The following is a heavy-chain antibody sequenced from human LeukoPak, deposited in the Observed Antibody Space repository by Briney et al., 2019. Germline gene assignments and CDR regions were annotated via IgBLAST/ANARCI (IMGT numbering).Heavy chain of an antibody. Sequence: SETLSLTCTVSGGSISGYYWNWIRQPAGKGLEWIGRIFHSGSTNYNPSLNSRVTMSVDTSKNQFSLKLSSVTAADTAVYYCARKRGRDQWTWELLIREYYFDYWGQGTLVTVSS. CDR3: ARKRGRDQWTWELLIREYYFDY. CDR1: GGSISGYY. V-gene: IGHV4-4*07. CDR2: IFHSGST. J-gene: IGHJ4*02. D-gene: IGHD1-26*01.